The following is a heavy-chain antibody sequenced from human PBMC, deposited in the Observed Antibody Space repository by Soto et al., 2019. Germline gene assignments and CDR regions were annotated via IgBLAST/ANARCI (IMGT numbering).Heavy chain of an antibody. CDR1: GFTVSNNS. CDR2: IYSGGST. J-gene: IGHJ4*02. CDR3: AKDQYYDSSGFHFDY. D-gene: IGHD3-22*01. Sequence: PGGSLRLSCAASGFTVSNNSMTWVRQAPGKGLEWISIIYSGGSTKYGDSVRGRFTVSRDISKNTLYLQMNSLRAEDTAVYYCAKDQYYDSSGFHFDYWGQGTLVTVSS. V-gene: IGHV3-66*01.